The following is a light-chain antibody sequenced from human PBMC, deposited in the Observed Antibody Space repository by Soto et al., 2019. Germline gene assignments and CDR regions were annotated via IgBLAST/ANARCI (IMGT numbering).Light chain of an antibody. CDR1: SSNIGSHV. V-gene: IGLV1-44*01. CDR3: AAWDGSLQSWV. J-gene: IGLJ3*02. CDR2: TNN. Sequence: QSVLTQPPSASGTPGQRVTISFSGSSSNIGSHVVNWYQQVPGTAPKLLIYTNNQRPSGAPDRFSDSKSGTSASLAISGLQSEDEADYYCAAWDGSLQSWVFGGGTKLTVL.